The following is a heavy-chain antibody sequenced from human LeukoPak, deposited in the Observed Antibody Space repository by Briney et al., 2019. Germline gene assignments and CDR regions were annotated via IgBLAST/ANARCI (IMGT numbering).Heavy chain of an antibody. V-gene: IGHV4-39*01. D-gene: IGHD3-22*01. CDR3: ARHQYYYDSSGFSDFDP. CDR2: IYYNGST. J-gene: IGHJ5*02. CDR1: GGTISSSSYY. Sequence: SETLSLTCTVSGGTISSSSYYWGCIRQPPGQGLESIGSIYYNGSTYYNPSLNRRATISVDASKNQFSLKLSSVTAADTAVYYCARHQYYYDSSGFSDFDPWGQGTLVTVSS.